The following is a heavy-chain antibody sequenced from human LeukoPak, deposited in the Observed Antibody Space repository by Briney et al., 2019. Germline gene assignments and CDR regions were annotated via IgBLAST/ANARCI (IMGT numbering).Heavy chain of an antibody. D-gene: IGHD1-14*01. CDR2: IVVGSGNT. V-gene: IGHV1-58*02. CDR1: GFTFTSSA. J-gene: IGHJ6*02. CDR3: AERNQGETGGGGGMDV. Sequence: ASVKVSCKASGFTFTSSAMQWVRQARGQRLEWIGWIVVGSGNTNYAQKFQERVTITRDMSTSTAYMELSSLRSEDTAVYYCAERNQGETGGGGGMDVWGQGTTVTVSS.